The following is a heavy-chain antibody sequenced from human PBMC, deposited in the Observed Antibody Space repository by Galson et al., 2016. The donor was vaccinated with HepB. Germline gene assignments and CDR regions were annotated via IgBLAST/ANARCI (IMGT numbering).Heavy chain of an antibody. CDR3: ARNRAFTGDFDY. V-gene: IGHV1-8*01. Sequence: SVKVSCKASGYTFTNYDFNWVRQATGQGLEWLGWMTPNSGNTGYAQKFQGRLSLTRDISTGTAYMELSSLTSDDTAVYYCARNRAFTGDFDYWGQGTLVTVSS. CDR2: MTPNSGNT. CDR1: GYTFTNYD. J-gene: IGHJ4*02. D-gene: IGHD7-27*01.